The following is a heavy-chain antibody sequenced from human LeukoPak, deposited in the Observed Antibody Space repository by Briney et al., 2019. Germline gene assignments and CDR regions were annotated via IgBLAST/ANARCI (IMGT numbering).Heavy chain of an antibody. J-gene: IGHJ5*02. CDR1: GFTFSSYS. V-gene: IGHV3-21*01. D-gene: IGHD3-10*01. CDR2: ISSSSSYI. CDR3: ARDESDPAGGFDP. Sequence: GGSLRLSCAASGFTFSSYSMNWVRQAPGKGLVWVSSISSSSSYIYYADSVKGRFTISRDNAKNSLYLQMNSLRAEDTAVYYCARDESDPAGGFDPWGQGTLVTVSS.